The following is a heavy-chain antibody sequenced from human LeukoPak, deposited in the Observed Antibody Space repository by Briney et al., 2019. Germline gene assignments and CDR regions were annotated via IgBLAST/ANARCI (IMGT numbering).Heavy chain of an antibody. V-gene: IGHV3-23*01. D-gene: IGHD4-11*01. CDR3: VKRVDYSEKYYFDS. Sequence: PGGSLRLSCASSGFTFNNYAMSWVRQAPGKGLEWVSAISGDVRSTFYADSVKGRFTISRDNSKNTLSLQMNSLRADDTAIYYCVKRVDYSEKYYFDSWGRGTLVTVSS. CDR2: ISGDVRST. CDR1: GFTFNNYA. J-gene: IGHJ4*02.